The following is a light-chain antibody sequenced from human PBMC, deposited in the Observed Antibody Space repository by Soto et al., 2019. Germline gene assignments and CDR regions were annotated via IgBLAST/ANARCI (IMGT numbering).Light chain of an antibody. CDR2: GAS. Sequence: EIVMTQSPATLSVSPGERDTISCRASQSVGANLAWYQQRPGQAPILLIYGASSRAGGVPPRFSGSGSGTEFTLTISGLQSEDFADYYCQQYDHWPPWTFGQGTKVDIK. CDR3: QQYDHWPPWT. V-gene: IGKV3-15*01. J-gene: IGKJ1*01. CDR1: QSVGAN.